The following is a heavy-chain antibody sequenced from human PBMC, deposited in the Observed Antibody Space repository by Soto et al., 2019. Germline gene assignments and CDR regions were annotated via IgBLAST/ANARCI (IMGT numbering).Heavy chain of an antibody. CDR3: ARDESGQERYCSSSSCHYPYYFDS. V-gene: IGHV3-23*01. D-gene: IGHD2-2*01. CDR1: GFTFSDYA. CDR2: ISGRAAST. J-gene: IGHJ4*02. Sequence: GGSLRLSCAASGFTFSDYAMSWVRQAPGKGLEWVSTISGRAASTLYADSLEGRFTISRDNSKNSLSLQMNSLTDEDTAVYFCARDESGQERYCSSSSCHYPYYFDSWGQGTLVTVSS.